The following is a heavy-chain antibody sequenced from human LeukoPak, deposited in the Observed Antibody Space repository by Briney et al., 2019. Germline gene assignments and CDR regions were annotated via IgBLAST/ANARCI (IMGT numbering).Heavy chain of an antibody. J-gene: IGHJ4*02. V-gene: IGHV1-18*01. D-gene: IGHD2-15*01. CDR2: ISAYNGNT. Sequence: ASVKVSCKASGYTFTSYGISWVRQAPGQGLEWMGWISAYNGNTNYAQKLQGRVTMTTDTSTSTAYMELRSLRSDDTAVYYCARVSGGTTIYPFDYWGQGTLVTVSS. CDR1: GYTFTSYG. CDR3: ARVSGGTTIYPFDY.